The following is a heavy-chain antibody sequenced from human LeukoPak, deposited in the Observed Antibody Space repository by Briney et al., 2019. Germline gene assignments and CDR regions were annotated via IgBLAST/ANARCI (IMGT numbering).Heavy chain of an antibody. Sequence: PGGSLRLSCAASGFTLSSYAIRCVRQAPGKGLEWVSGISSSAGNTNYADSVKGRFTISRDNSKNTLYLQMNSLRVEDTAVYYCTKAQWRMTTAIHNWGQGTLVTVSS. CDR1: GFTLSSYA. J-gene: IGHJ4*02. CDR3: TKAQWRMTTAIHN. CDR2: ISSSAGNT. V-gene: IGHV3-23*01. D-gene: IGHD4-17*01.